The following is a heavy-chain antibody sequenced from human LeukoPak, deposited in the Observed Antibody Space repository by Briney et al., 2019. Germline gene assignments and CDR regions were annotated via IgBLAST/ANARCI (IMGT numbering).Heavy chain of an antibody. D-gene: IGHD4-23*01. CDR1: GFTFSDRY. CDR2: ISTSDRRV. V-gene: IGHV3-11*04. Sequence: GGSLRLSCIGSGFTFSDRYMAWIRQRPGKGLEWLSYISTSDRRVYLADSVKGRFTVSRDDARKSLFLQMDSLRPDDTAVYYCARDRAVGASDSYDLWGPGTMVIVSS. J-gene: IGHJ3*01. CDR3: ARDRAVGASDSYDL.